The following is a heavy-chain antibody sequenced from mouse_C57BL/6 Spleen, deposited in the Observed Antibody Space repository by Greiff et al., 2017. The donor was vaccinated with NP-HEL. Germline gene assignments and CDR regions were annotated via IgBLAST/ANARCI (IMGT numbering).Heavy chain of an antibody. Sequence: EVQLQQSGPELVKPGASVKISCKASGYSFTGYYMNWVKQSPEKSLEWIGEINPSTGGTTYNQKFKAKATLTVDKSSSTAYMQLKSLTSEDSAGYYCARLSTYLYYYAMDYWGQGTSVTVSS. D-gene: IGHD5-1*01. CDR2: INPSTGGT. J-gene: IGHJ4*01. V-gene: IGHV1-42*01. CDR3: ARLSTYLYYYAMDY. CDR1: GYSFTGYY.